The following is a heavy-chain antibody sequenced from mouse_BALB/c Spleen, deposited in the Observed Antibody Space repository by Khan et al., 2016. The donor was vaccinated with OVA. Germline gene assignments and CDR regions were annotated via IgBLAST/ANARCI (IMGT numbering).Heavy chain of an antibody. CDR1: GYSITSDYA. J-gene: IGHJ2*01. D-gene: IGHD2-10*02. CDR2: ISYSGNT. CDR3: ARVYGGYFDY. V-gene: IGHV3-2*02. Sequence: EVQLVESGPGLVKPSQSLSLTCTVTGYSITSDYAWNWIRPFPGNKLEWMGYISYSGNTNYNPSLKSRISITRATSKNQFFLQLNSVTTEDTATYYCARVYGGYFDYWGQGTTLTVSS.